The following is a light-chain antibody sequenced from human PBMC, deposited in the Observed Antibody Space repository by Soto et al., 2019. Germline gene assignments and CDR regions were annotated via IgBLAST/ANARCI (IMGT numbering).Light chain of an antibody. CDR1: QTISSW. CDR2: DAS. Sequence: DIHMTHSPSTLSASVGDRVTITCRASQTISSWLAWYQQKPGKAPKVLIYDASNLESGVPSRFSGSGSGTEFTLTISSLQPDDFATYYCQQYDSYSWTFGQGTKVDIK. V-gene: IGKV1-5*01. J-gene: IGKJ1*01. CDR3: QQYDSYSWT.